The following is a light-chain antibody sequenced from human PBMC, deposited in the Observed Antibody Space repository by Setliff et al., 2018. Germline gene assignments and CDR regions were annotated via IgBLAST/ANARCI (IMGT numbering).Light chain of an antibody. J-gene: IGKJ4*01. CDR1: QSVSSSY. CDR3: QQYGSSPLT. V-gene: IGKV3-20*01. Sequence: EIVLTQSPGTLSLSPGERATLSCRASQSVSSSYLAWYQQKPGQAPRLLIYGASSRATGIPDRFSGSGSGTDFTLTISRLEPEDFAVYYCQQYGSSPLTVAGGTKVDIK. CDR2: GAS.